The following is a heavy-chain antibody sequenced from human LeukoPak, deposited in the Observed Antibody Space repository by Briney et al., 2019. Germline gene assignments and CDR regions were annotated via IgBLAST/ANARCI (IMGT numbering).Heavy chain of an antibody. CDR2: IYTSGST. D-gene: IGHD3-22*01. CDR3: AGGYYDSSGYYYGLRY. J-gene: IGHJ4*02. V-gene: IGHV4-4*07. CDR1: GGSISSYY. Sequence: PSETLSLTCTVSGGSISSYYWSWIRQPAGKGLEWIGRIYTSGSTNYNPSLKSRVTMSVDTSKNQFSLNLSSVTAADTAVYYCAGGYYDSSGYYYGLRYWGQGTLVTVSS.